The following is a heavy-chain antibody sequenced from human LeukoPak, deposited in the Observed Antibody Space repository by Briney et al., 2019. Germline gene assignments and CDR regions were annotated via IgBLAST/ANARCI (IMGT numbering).Heavy chain of an antibody. Sequence: ASVKVSCKASGYTFTSLDINWVRQATGQGLEWMGWINPNSGNTGHAQQFQGRVTITRDTSISTAYMELSSLTSEDTAVYYCATELRWKDHWGQGTLVTVSS. V-gene: IGHV1-8*01. CDR1: GYTFTSLD. D-gene: IGHD4-23*01. J-gene: IGHJ4*02. CDR2: INPNSGNT. CDR3: ATELRWKDH.